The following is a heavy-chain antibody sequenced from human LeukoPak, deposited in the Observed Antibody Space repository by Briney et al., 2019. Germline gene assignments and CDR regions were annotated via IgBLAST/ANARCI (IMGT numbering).Heavy chain of an antibody. CDR3: ASKGIYYMDV. CDR1: GGTFTSYA. J-gene: IGHJ6*03. Sequence: GASVKVSCKTSGGTFTSYAITWVRQAPGQGLEWMGKIIPISGTTNYAQKFQGRVTITADESTSTAYMELSSLRSEDTAVYYCASKGIYYMDVWGKGTTVTVSS. V-gene: IGHV1-69*13. CDR2: IIPISGTT. D-gene: IGHD3-10*01.